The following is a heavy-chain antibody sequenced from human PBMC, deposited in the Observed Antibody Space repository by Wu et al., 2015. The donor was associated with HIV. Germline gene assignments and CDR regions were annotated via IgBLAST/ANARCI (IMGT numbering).Heavy chain of an antibody. CDR2: ISAQNGNR. J-gene: IGHJ4*02. D-gene: IGHD3-22*01. CDR3: ARGHYYDTSSSPIY. Sequence: VQLVQSGGEVKKPGASVKVACKSSGYIFSDFGVYWVRQAPGEGLEWMGWISAQNGNRKYAQKFQGRVTMTTETSSSTAYMELRSLRSEDTAVYFCARGHYYDTSSSPIYWGPGTRVTVSS. V-gene: IGHV1-18*01. CDR1: GYIFSDFG.